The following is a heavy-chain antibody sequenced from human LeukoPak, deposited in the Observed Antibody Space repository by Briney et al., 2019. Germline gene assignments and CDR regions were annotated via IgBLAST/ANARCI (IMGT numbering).Heavy chain of an antibody. J-gene: IGHJ3*02. CDR3: ARNKPGGSRGSSWYFGAFDI. V-gene: IGHV1-18*01. CDR2: ISAYNGNT. D-gene: IGHD6-13*01. Sequence: ASVKVSCKASGYTFTSYGISWVQQAPGQGLEWMGWISAYNGNTNYAQKLQGRVTMTTDTSTSTAYMELRSLRSDDTAVYYCARNKPGGSRGSSWYFGAFDIWGQGTMVTVSS. CDR1: GYTFTSYG.